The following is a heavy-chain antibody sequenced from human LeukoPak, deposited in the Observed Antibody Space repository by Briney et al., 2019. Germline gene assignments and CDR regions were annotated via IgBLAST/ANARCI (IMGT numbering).Heavy chain of an antibody. J-gene: IGHJ3*02. V-gene: IGHV5-51*01. CDR1: GYSFTSYW. CDR3: ARSPDGYCTNGVCYTDAFDI. CDR2: IYPGDSDA. Sequence: GESLKISCQGSGYSFTSYWIGWVRQMPGKGLEWMGIIYPGDSDARYSPSFQGQVTISADKSISTAYLQWSSLKASDTAMYYCARSPDGYCTNGVCYTDAFDIWGQGTMVTVSS. D-gene: IGHD2-8*01.